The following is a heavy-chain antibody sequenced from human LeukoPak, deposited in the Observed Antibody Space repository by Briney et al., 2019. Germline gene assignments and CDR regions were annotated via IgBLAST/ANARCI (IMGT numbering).Heavy chain of an antibody. CDR3: EHTDDRSSSSNSGAFDI. D-gene: IGHD3-22*01. J-gene: IGHJ3*02. CDR2: LYWDDDK. CDR1: GFSLSTSGVG. V-gene: IGHV2-5*02. Sequence: SGPTLLNPTQTLTLSCTFFGFSLSTSGVGVGWIRQPPVKALEWLALLYWDDDKRYSPSLKSRLTITKDTSKNQVVLTMTNIDPVDTDTSYCEHTDDRSSSSNSGAFDIWGQGRMVTVSS.